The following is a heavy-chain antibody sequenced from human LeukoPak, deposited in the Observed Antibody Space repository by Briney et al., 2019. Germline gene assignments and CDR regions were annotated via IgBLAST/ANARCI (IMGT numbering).Heavy chain of an antibody. J-gene: IGHJ4*02. V-gene: IGHV4-59*08. D-gene: IGHD3-9*01. Sequence: SETLSLTCTVSGGSISSYYWSWIRQPPGKGLEWIGYIYYSGSTNYNPSLKSRVTISVDTSKNQFSLKLSSVTAADTAVYYCARLYSAYYDIAVGVQKYFDYWGQGTLVTVSS. CDR3: ARLYSAYYDIAVGVQKYFDY. CDR2: IYYSGST. CDR1: GGSISSYY.